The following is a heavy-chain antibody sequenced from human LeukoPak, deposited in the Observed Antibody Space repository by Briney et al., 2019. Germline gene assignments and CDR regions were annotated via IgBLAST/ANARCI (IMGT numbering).Heavy chain of an antibody. Sequence: GASAKVSCKASGYTFTSYDINWVRQATGQGLEWMGWMNPNSGNTGYAQKFQGRVTMTRNTSISTAYMELSSLRSEDTAVHYCARVPSSSSYYYYYYMDVWGKGTTVTVSS. CDR2: MNPNSGNT. CDR1: GYTFTSYD. CDR3: ARVPSSSSYYYYYYMDV. V-gene: IGHV1-8*01. D-gene: IGHD6-6*01. J-gene: IGHJ6*03.